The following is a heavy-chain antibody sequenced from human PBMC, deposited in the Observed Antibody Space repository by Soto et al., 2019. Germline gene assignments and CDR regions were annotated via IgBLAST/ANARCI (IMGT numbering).Heavy chain of an antibody. CDR1: GFTFSSYG. D-gene: IGHD1-7*01. Sequence: GGSLRLSCAASGFTFSSYGMHWVRQAPGKGLEWVAVISYDGSNKYYADPVKGRFTISRDNSKNTLYLQMNSLRAEDTAVYYCAEDWVYWNYVFYYWGQGSRVTASS. CDR3: AEDWVYWNYVFYY. V-gene: IGHV3-30*18. J-gene: IGHJ4*01. CDR2: ISYDGSNK.